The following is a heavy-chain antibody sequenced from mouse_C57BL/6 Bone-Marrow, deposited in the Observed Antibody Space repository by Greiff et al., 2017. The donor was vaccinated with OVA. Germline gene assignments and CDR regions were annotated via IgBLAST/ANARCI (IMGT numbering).Heavy chain of an antibody. D-gene: IGHD1-1*01. J-gene: IGHJ4*01. Sequence: EVQLVESGPGLVKPSQSLSLTCSVTGYSITSGYYWNWIRQFPGNKLEWMGYISYDGSNNYNPSLKNRISITRDTSKNQFFLKLNSVTTEDTATYYCARERIITTVLDYWGQGTSVTVSS. CDR1: GYSITSGYY. CDR3: ARERIITTVLDY. CDR2: ISYDGSN. V-gene: IGHV3-6*01.